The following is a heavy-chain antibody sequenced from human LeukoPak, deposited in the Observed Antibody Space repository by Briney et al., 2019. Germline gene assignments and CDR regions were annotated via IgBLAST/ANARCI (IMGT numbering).Heavy chain of an antibody. CDR3: ARVAVAGTRDDAFDI. V-gene: IGHV1-2*04. CDR1: GYTSTSYG. CDR2: INPNSGGT. J-gene: IGHJ3*02. Sequence: GASVKVSCKASGYTSTSYGISWVRQAPGQGLEWMGRINPNSGGTNYAQKFQGWVTMTRDTSISTAYMELSRLRSDDTAVYYCARVAVAGTRDDAFDIWGQGTMVTVSS. D-gene: IGHD6-19*01.